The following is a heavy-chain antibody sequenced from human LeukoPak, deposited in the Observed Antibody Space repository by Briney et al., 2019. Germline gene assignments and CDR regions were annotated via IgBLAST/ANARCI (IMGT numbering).Heavy chain of an antibody. D-gene: IGHD2-15*01. V-gene: IGHV3-30*03. CDR1: GFTFSSFG. Sequence: PGGSLRLSCAASGFTFSSFGVHWVRQAPGKGLEWVAFISYDGSNEYYTDSLKGRFTISRDNSKNTPYLQMHSLRAEDTAVYYCARTSRGVGFLVDPWGQGTLVTVSS. J-gene: IGHJ5*02. CDR3: ARTSRGVGFLVDP. CDR2: ISYDGSNE.